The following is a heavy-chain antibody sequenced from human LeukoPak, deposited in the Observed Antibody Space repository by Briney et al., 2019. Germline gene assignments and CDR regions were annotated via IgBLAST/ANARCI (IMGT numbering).Heavy chain of an antibody. CDR2: IYTSGST. Sequence: PSETLSLTCTVSGGSISSYYWSWIRQPAGKGLEWIGRIYTSGSTNYNPSLRGRVTMSVDTSKNQFSLKLSSVTAADTAVYYCARDQTTGRPSDYWGQGTLVTVSS. D-gene: IGHD4-17*01. J-gene: IGHJ4*02. CDR1: GGSISSYY. CDR3: ARDQTTGRPSDY. V-gene: IGHV4-4*07.